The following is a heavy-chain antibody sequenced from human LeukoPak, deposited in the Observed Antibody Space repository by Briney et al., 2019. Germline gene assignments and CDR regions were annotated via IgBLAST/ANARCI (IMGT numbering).Heavy chain of an antibody. CDR2: ISAYNGNT. Sequence: ASVRVSCTASGYTFTSYGISWVRQAPGQGLEWMGWISAYNGNTNYAQKLQGRVTMTTDTSTSTAYMELRSLRSDDTAVYYCARDGVAAARGPYYFDYWGQGTLVTVSS. D-gene: IGHD6-13*01. CDR1: GYTFTSYG. CDR3: ARDGVAAARGPYYFDY. J-gene: IGHJ4*02. V-gene: IGHV1-18*01.